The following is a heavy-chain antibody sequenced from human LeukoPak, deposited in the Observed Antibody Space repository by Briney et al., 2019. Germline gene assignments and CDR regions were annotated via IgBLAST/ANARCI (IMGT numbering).Heavy chain of an antibody. J-gene: IGHJ4*02. Sequence: GGSLRLSCSASGFAFSRFAMTWVRQLPGKGLDWVSSSGNGHQTYHGDSVKGRFSVSRDNSKNILYLQMDSLRADDSALYYCAKDANYYDSSGYLIPFDYWGQGTLVTVSS. CDR3: AKDANYYDSSGYLIPFDY. D-gene: IGHD3-22*01. V-gene: IGHV3-23*01. CDR1: GFAFSRFA. CDR2: SGNGHQT.